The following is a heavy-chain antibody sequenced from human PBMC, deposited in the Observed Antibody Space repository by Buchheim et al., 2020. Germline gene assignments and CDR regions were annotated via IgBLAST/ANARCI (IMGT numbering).Heavy chain of an antibody. V-gene: IGHV4-4*02. Sequence: QVQLQESGPGLVKPSETLSLTRAVSGGSVSSINWWSWVRQPPGKGLEWIGEIYHNGNTNYNPSLKSRVTISVDKSKNQVSLKVSSVTAADTAVYYCARTPDYYYGMDVWGQGTT. CDR2: IYHNGNT. D-gene: IGHD2-15*01. J-gene: IGHJ6*02. CDR1: GGSVSSINW. CDR3: ARTPDYYYGMDV.